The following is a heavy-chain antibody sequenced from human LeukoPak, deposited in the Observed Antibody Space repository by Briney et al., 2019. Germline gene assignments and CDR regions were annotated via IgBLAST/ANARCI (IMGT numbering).Heavy chain of an antibody. V-gene: IGHV1-18*01. J-gene: IGHJ5*02. CDR3: AKSPLPLPTWYYYDSSRTNWCDP. D-gene: IGHD3-22*01. Sequence: ASVKVSCKGSAYSFTIYGISWGREGPGQGLEWMGWTSAYNGNTNYAQKLQGRVTMTTETSTSTAYMEVRSLRSDDTAVYYCAKSPLPLPTWYYYDSSRTNWCDPWGQGTLVTVSS. CDR1: AYSFTIYG. CDR2: TSAYNGNT.